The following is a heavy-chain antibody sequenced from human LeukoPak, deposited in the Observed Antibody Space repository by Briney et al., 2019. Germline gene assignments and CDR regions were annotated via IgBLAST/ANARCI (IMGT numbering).Heavy chain of an antibody. CDR1: GFTFSSYW. CDR2: IKQDGSEK. V-gene: IGHV3-7*04. Sequence: PGGSLRLSCAASGFTFSSYWLSWVRQAPGKGLEWVANIKQDGSEKYYVDSVKGRFTISRDNAKNSLYLQMNSLRAEDTAVYYCARGYDFWSGYWSNWFDPWGQGTLVTASS. CDR3: ARGYDFWSGYWSNWFDP. J-gene: IGHJ5*02. D-gene: IGHD3-3*01.